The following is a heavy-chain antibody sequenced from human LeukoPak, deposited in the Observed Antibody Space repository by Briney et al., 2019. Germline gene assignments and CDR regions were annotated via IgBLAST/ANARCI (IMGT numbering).Heavy chain of an antibody. CDR3: ARDSEQWLVPST. CDR2: IYYSGST. CDR1: GGSISSGDYY. D-gene: IGHD6-19*01. V-gene: IGHV4-30-4*01. J-gene: IGHJ5*02. Sequence: SETLSLTCTVSGGSISSGDYYWSWIRQPPGKGLEWIGYIYYSGSTYYNPSLKSQVTISVDTSKNQFSLKLSSVTAADTAVYYCARDSEQWLVPSTWGQGTLVTVSS.